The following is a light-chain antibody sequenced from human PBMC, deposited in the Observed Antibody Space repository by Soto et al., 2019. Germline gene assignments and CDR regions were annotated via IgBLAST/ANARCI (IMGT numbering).Light chain of an antibody. CDR3: QHYGTSAL. V-gene: IGKV3-20*01. CDR1: QSVSDMY. J-gene: IGKJ3*01. CDR2: AS. Sequence: EIVSQSPGTLSLSPGERATLSCRASQSVSDMYLAWYQQKPGQAPRLLIYASNRATGIPDRFSGSGSGTDFTLTISRLEPEDFAVYYCQHYGTSALFGPGTKVEIK.